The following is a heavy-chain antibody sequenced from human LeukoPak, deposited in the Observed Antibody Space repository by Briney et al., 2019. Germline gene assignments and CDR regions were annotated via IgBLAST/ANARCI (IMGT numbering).Heavy chain of an antibody. CDR3: AGHLHSSGYYFSYYGMDV. Sequence: GGSLRLSCTASGFTFGDFAMSWFRQAPGKGLEWVALCRSRDYGVTTEYAASVKGRFSISRDDSKSIAYLQMNSLKTEDTAVYYCAGHLHSSGYYFSYYGMDVWGQGTTVTVSS. CDR2: CRSRDYGVTT. V-gene: IGHV3-49*03. D-gene: IGHD3-22*01. CDR1: GFTFGDFA. J-gene: IGHJ6*02.